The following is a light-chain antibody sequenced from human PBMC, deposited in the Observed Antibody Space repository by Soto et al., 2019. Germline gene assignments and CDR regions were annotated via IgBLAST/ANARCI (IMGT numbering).Light chain of an antibody. J-gene: IGKJ3*01. CDR1: QGISSY. V-gene: IGKV1-8*01. Sequence: ATRMTQSPSSLSASTGDRVTITCRASQGISSYLAWYQQKPGKAPKLLIYAASTLQSGVPSRFSGSGSGTDFTLAGGCLQAEDFEPYYGHQYYSYPLFAYGPGTQVDIK. CDR2: AAS. CDR3: HQYYSYPLFA.